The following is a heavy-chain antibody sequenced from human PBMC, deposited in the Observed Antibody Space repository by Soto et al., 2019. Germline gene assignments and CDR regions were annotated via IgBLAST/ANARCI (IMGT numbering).Heavy chain of an antibody. CDR1: GFSVSGNH. CDR3: ARDPPGKDGAFDY. J-gene: IGHJ4*02. V-gene: IGHV3-66*01. D-gene: IGHD4-17*01. CDR2: IYMSDST. Sequence: EVQLVESGGGLVQPGGSLRLSCAASGFSVSGNHMRWVRQAPGKGLEWVSLIYMSDSTYYADYVKGRFTISRDNSKNTLYLQMNSLRAEDTAVYYCARDPPGKDGAFDYWGQGILVTVSS.